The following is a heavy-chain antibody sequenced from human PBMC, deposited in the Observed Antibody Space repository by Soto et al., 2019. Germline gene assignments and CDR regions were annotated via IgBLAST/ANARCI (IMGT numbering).Heavy chain of an antibody. V-gene: IGHV4-39*01. J-gene: IGHJ4*02. CDR1: GGSISSSSYY. D-gene: IGHD6-19*01. Sequence: QLQLQESGPGLVKPSETLSLTCAVSGGSISSSSYYWGWIRQPPGKGLEWIGSIYYSGSTYYTPPLQSRGAISVDTCKNKFSLKLNYVTAADKAVYYCARRTVNIRTFYSGLKTHCFDYWGQGTLVTVSS. CDR2: IYYSGST. CDR3: ARRTVNIRTFYSGLKTHCFDY.